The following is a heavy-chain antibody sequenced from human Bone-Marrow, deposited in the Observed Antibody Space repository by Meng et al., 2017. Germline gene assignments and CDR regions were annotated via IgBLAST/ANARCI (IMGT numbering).Heavy chain of an antibody. J-gene: IGHJ6*02. CDR3: ARLPGGNYYDSSGYYYYYYYGMDV. Sequence: GESLKISCAASGFTFSSYWMSWVRQAPGKGLEWVANIKQDGSETYYVDSVKGRFTISRDNAKNSLYLQMNSLRAEDTAVYYCARLPGGNYYDSSGYYYYYYYGMDVWGQGTTVTVSS. CDR1: GFTFSSYW. V-gene: IGHV3-7*01. CDR2: IKQDGSET. D-gene: IGHD3-22*01.